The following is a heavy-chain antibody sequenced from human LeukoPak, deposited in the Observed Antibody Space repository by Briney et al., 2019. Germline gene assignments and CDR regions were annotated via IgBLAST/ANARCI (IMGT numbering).Heavy chain of an antibody. CDR1: GFSFSRYW. J-gene: IGHJ3*02. D-gene: IGHD3-10*01. CDR2: IKQDGSQK. Sequence: GGSLRLSCSASGFSFSRYWMSWVRQAPGKGLDWVANIKQDGSQKFYVASVKGRFTISRDNAKNSLYLQMNSLRAEDTAVYYCVRGDYYDSGTSFIDAFDIWGQGTRVTVSS. V-gene: IGHV3-7*01. CDR3: VRGDYYDSGTSFIDAFDI.